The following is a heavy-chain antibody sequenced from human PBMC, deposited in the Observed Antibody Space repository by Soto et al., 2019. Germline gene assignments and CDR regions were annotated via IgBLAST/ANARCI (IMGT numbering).Heavy chain of an antibody. Sequence: VQLVESGGTLVQPGGSLRLSCAASGFTFNYYSMNWVLLAPGKGLEYIAYISSDSETKHYADSVKGRFTISRDNAKNSLFLQMDSLRADDTAVYYCAKTLYSNYNRDSWGQGTLVTVSS. CDR3: AKTLYSNYNRDS. CDR2: ISSDSETK. CDR1: GFTFNYYS. J-gene: IGHJ5*01. V-gene: IGHV3-48*01. D-gene: IGHD4-4*01.